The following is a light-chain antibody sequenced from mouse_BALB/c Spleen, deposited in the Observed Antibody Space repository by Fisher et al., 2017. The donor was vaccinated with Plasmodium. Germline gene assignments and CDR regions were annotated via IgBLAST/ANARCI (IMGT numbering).Light chain of an antibody. CDR3: SQSTYVPLT. CDR2: YAS. J-gene: IGKJ5*01. V-gene: IGKV5-43*01. Sequence: DIVITQSPATLSVTPGDSVSLSCRASQSISNNLHWYQQKSHESPRLLIKYASQSISGVPDRFSGSGSGTDFTLKISRVEAEDLGVYFCSQSTYVPLTFGAGTKLELK. CDR1: QSISNN.